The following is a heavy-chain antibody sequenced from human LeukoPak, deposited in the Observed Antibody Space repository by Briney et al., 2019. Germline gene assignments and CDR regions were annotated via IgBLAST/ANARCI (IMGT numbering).Heavy chain of an antibody. CDR3: AKVDKQWLAFDY. Sequence: PGGSLRLSCAASGFTFSSYWMHWVRQAPGKGLVWVSRINSDGSSTSYADSVKGRFTISRDNAKNTLYLQMNSLRAEDTAVYYCAKVDKQWLAFDYWGQGTLVTVSS. CDR1: GFTFSSYW. CDR2: INSDGSST. J-gene: IGHJ4*02. D-gene: IGHD6-19*01. V-gene: IGHV3-74*01.